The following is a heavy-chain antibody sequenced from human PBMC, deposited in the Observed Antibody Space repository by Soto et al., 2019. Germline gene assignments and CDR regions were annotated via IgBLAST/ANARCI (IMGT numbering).Heavy chain of an antibody. J-gene: IGHJ4*02. CDR2: IYHSAST. Sequence: QVQLQESGPGLVEPSGTLSLTCAVSGGSVSSTNWWSWVRQPPGKGLEWIGEIYHSASTYYNPSLKSRVTISVDKSKNQFSLRLSSVTAADTAVYFCARDRAVSARGSFDYWGQGTLVTVSS. D-gene: IGHD6-19*01. V-gene: IGHV4-4*02. CDR3: ARDRAVSARGSFDY. CDR1: GGSVSSTNW.